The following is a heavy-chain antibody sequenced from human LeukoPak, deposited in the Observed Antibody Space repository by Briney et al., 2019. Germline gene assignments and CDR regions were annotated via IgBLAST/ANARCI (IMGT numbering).Heavy chain of an antibody. CDR2: IYTSGST. J-gene: IGHJ5*02. D-gene: IGHD6-6*01. CDR3: AREGIAARRRHNWFDP. CDR1: GGSISSYY. Sequence: SETLSLTCTVSGGSISSYYWSWIRQPAGKGLEWIGLIYTSGSTNYNPSLKSRVTMSVDTSKNQFSLKLSSVTAADTAVYYCAREGIAARRRHNWFDPWGQGTLVTVSS. V-gene: IGHV4-4*07.